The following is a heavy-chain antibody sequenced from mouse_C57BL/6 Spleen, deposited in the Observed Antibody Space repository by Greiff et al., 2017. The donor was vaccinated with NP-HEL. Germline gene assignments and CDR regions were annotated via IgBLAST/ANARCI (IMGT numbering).Heavy chain of an antibody. CDR2: IDPSDSYT. CDR1: GYTFTSYW. Sequence: QVQLQQSGAELVMPGASVKLSCKASGYTFTSYWMHWVKQRPGQGLEWIGEIDPSDSYTNYNQKFKGKSTLTVDKSSSTAYMQLSSLTSEDSAVYYCARLDSSGSFAYWGQGTLVTVSA. J-gene: IGHJ3*01. V-gene: IGHV1-69*01. CDR3: ARLDSSGSFAY. D-gene: IGHD3-2*02.